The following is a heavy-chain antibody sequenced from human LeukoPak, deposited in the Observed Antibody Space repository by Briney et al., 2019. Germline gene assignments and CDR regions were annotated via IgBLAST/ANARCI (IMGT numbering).Heavy chain of an antibody. CDR1: GFTFSNYA. Sequence: PGGSLRLSCAASGFTFSNYAMIWVRRAPGKGLEWVSAISGSGDNTYYADSVKGRFTIYRDNYKHTLYLQMNSLRAEDTAVYYCAKFYDCSYTSCYAYWYLDLWGRGTLVTVSS. J-gene: IGHJ2*01. CDR2: ISGSGDNT. CDR3: AKFYDCSYTSCYAYWYLDL. D-gene: IGHD2-2*01. V-gene: IGHV3-23*01.